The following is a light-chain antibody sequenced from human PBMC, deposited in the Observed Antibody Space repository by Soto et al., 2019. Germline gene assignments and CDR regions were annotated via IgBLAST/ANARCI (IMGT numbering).Light chain of an antibody. CDR1: SSNIGSNT. CDR2: SNN. V-gene: IGLV1-44*01. J-gene: IGLJ1*01. CDR3: AAWDNRLNAYV. Sequence: QSALTQPPSTSGTPGQRGTISCSGSSSNIGSNTVNWYQHLPGTAPKLLIYSNNQRPSGVPDRFSGSKSGTSASLAVSGLQSEDEADYYCAAWDNRLNAYVFGIGTKVTVL.